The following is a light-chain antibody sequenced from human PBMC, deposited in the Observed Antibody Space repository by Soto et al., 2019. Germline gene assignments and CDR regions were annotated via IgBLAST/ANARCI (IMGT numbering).Light chain of an antibody. J-gene: IGLJ1*01. Sequence: QSVLTQPASVSGAPGQSITISCTGTSSDVGSYNLVSWYQQHPGKAPKLMIYEVSKRPSGVSNRFSGSKSGNTASLTISGLQAEHEADYYCCSYAGTIYVFGTGTKV. V-gene: IGLV2-23*02. CDR1: SSDVGSYNL. CDR3: CSYAGTIYV. CDR2: EVS.